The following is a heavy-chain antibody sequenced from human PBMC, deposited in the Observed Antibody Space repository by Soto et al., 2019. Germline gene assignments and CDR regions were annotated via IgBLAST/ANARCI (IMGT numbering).Heavy chain of an antibody. Sequence: ASVKVSCKASGGTFSSHAISWVRQAPGQGLEWMGGIVPMYGTANYAQKFQGRVTTTADKSTNTAYMELNSLTSEDTAVYYCARGDDFDYYYGVDVWGQGTTVTVSS. D-gene: IGHD3-16*01. CDR2: IVPMYGTA. V-gene: IGHV1-69*06. CDR3: ARGDDFDYYYGVDV. CDR1: GGTFSSHA. J-gene: IGHJ6*02.